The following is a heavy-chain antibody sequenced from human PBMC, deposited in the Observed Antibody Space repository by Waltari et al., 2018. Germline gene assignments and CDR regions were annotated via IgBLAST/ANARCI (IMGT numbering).Heavy chain of an antibody. J-gene: IGHJ4*02. CDR3: ASNVYCSGGSCYAY. V-gene: IGHV4-61*02. CDR1: GGSISSGSYY. D-gene: IGHD2-15*01. Sequence: QVQLQESGPGLVKPSQTLSLTCTVSGGSISSGSYYWSWIRQSAGKGREWIGRIYASGSTNYNPSLKSRVTISVDTSKNQFSLKLTSVTTADTAVYYCASNVYCSGGSCYAYWGQGTLVTVSS. CDR2: IYASGST.